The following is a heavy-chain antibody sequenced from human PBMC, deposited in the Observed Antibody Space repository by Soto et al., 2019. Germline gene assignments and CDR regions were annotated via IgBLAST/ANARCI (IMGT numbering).Heavy chain of an antibody. J-gene: IGHJ6*02. CDR2: ISYDGSNE. V-gene: IGHV3-30*18. D-gene: IGHD3-10*01. Sequence: QVQLVESGGGVVQPGRSLRLSCAASGFTFSSYGMHWVRQAPGKGLEWVAVISYDGSNEYYADSVKGRFTISRDNSKNTLYLQMNSLRAEDTAVYYCAKGKAHYYGSGSPMDVCGQGTMVTVSS. CDR1: GFTFSSYG. CDR3: AKGKAHYYGSGSPMDV.